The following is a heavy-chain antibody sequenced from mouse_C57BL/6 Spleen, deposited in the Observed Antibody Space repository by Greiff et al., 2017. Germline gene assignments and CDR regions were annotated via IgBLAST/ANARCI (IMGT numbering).Heavy chain of an antibody. CDR3: ARNCYYGSSSFAY. Sequence: EVQLVESGGGLVKPGGSLKLSCAASGFTFSDYGMHWVRQAPEKGLEWVAYISSGSSTIYYADTVQGRFTISRDNAKNTLFLQMTSLRSEDTALYYCARNCYYGSSSFAYWGQGTLVTVSA. V-gene: IGHV5-17*01. D-gene: IGHD1-1*01. CDR1: GFTFSDYG. CDR2: ISSGSSTI. J-gene: IGHJ3*01.